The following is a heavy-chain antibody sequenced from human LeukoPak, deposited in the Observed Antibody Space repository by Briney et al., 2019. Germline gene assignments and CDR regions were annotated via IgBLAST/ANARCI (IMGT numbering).Heavy chain of an antibody. V-gene: IGHV3-21*01. CDR3: ARHLNYYFDY. CDR2: VSSSSSYI. CDR1: GFTFSSYS. J-gene: IGHJ4*02. Sequence: GGSLRLSCAASGFTFSSYSMNWVRQAPGKGLEWVSSVSSSSSYIYYADSVKGRFTISRDNAKNTLYLQMNSLRAEDTAVYYCARHLNYYFDYWGQGTLVTVSS. D-gene: IGHD3-10*01.